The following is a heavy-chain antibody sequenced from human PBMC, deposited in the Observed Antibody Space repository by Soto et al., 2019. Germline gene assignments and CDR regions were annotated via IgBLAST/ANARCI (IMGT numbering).Heavy chain of an antibody. CDR3: ARQYCSGGSCYTLDY. V-gene: IGHV1-46*01. CDR2: INPSGGST. D-gene: IGHD2-15*01. Sequence: ASVKVSCKASGYTFTSYFMHWVRLAPGQGLEWMGIINPSGGSTSYAQKFQGRVTMTRDTSTSTVYMELSSLRSEDTAVYYCARQYCSGGSCYTLDYWGQGTLVTVSS. CDR1: GYTFTSYF. J-gene: IGHJ4*02.